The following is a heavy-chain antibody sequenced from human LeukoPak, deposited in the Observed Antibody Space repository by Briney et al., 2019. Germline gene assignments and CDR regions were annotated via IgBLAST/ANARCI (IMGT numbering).Heavy chain of an antibody. CDR1: GFTFSNHG. CDR3: ARDSYQDYYGRFDP. Sequence: GGSLRLSCAASGFTFSNHGMHWVRQAPGERLEWVAVIWDDGNNKRYANSVNGRFTISRDNSENTLYLQMNGLTDEDTAMYYCARDSYQDYYGRFDPWGQGTLVIVSS. CDR2: IWDDGNNK. J-gene: IGHJ5*02. V-gene: IGHV3-33*01. D-gene: IGHD3-10*01.